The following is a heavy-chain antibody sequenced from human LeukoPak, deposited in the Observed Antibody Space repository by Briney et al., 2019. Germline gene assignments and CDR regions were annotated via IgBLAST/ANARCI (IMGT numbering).Heavy chain of an antibody. CDR3: AKGDRGYSYGLIDY. CDR1: GFTFSSYG. V-gene: IGHV3-30*18. CDR2: MSYDGSNK. Sequence: GGSLRLSCAASGFTFSSYGMHWVRQAPGKGLEWVAVMSYDGSNKYYADSVKGRFTISRDNSKNTLCLQMNSLRAEDTAVYYCAKGDRGYSYGLIDYWGQGTLVTVSS. D-gene: IGHD5-18*01. J-gene: IGHJ4*02.